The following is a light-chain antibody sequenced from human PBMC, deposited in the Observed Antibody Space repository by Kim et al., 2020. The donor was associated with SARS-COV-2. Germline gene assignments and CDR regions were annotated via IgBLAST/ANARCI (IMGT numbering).Light chain of an antibody. J-gene: IGKJ4*01. Sequence: EIVMTQSPATLSVSPGERATLSCRASQSVSSNLAWYQQKPGQAPRLLIYGAFTRATGIPARFSGSGSGTEFTLTISSLQSEDFAVYYCQQYNVWPLTFGGGTKVDIK. CDR1: QSVSSN. CDR3: QQYNVWPLT. CDR2: GAF. V-gene: IGKV3-15*01.